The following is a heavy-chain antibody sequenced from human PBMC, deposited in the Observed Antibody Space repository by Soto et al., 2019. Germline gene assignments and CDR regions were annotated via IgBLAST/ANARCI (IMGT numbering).Heavy chain of an antibody. V-gene: IGHV1-69*02. CDR3: AGGGDIVVAVADEASNWFDP. D-gene: IGHD2-15*01. J-gene: IGHJ5*02. Sequence: GASVKVSCKASGGTFSSYTISSVRQAPGQRHEWMGRIIPILGIASYAQKFQGRVTITADKSTSTAYMELSSLRSEDTAVYYCAGGGDIVVAVADEASNWFDPWGQGTLVTVSS. CDR1: GGTFSSYT. CDR2: IIPILGIA.